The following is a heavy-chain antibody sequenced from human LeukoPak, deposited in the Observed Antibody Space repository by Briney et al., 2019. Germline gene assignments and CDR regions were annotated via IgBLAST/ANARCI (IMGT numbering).Heavy chain of an antibody. J-gene: IGHJ3*02. Sequence: GGSLRLSCAASGFTFSSYGMHWVRQAPGKGLEWVAFIRYDGSNKYYADSVKGRFTISRDNSKNTLYLQMNSLRAEDTAVYYCAKEEAYCSSTSCYTMGAFDIWGQGTMVTVSP. CDR1: GFTFSSYG. V-gene: IGHV3-30*02. CDR2: IRYDGSNK. CDR3: AKEEAYCSSTSCYTMGAFDI. D-gene: IGHD2-2*02.